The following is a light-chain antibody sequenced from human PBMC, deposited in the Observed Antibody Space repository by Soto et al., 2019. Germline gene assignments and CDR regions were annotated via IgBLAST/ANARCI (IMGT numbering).Light chain of an antibody. Sequence: QSALTQPPSASGTPGQRVTISCSGSSSNIGSNYVYWYQQLPGTVPQLLIYGNNERPSGVPDRFSGSKSGTSASLAISGLRSEDEVNYSWAAGVDSLSGVVFGAGTK. V-gene: IGLV1-47*01. J-gene: IGLJ2*01. CDR3: AAGVDSLSGVV. CDR1: SSNIGSNY. CDR2: GNN.